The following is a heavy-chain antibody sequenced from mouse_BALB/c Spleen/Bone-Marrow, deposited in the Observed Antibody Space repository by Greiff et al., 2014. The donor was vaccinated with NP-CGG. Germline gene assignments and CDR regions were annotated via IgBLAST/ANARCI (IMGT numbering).Heavy chain of an antibody. CDR3: ARRGYYGSSYYFDY. CDR2: IYPGDGDT. CDR1: GYAFSSYW. V-gene: IGHV1-80*01. J-gene: IGHJ2*01. Sequence: QVQLKESGAELGRPGSSVKISCKASGYAFSSYWMNWVKQRPGQGLEWIGQIYPGDGDTNYNGKFKGKATLTADKSSSTAYMQLSSLTSEDSAVYFCARRGYYGSSYYFDYWGQGTTLTVSS. D-gene: IGHD1-1*01.